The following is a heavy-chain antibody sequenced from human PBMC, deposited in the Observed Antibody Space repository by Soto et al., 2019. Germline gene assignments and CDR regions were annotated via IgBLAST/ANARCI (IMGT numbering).Heavy chain of an antibody. CDR3: ARARYYYDSSGYYYFDF. CDR2: IIPIFGTA. CDR1: GGTFSSYA. D-gene: IGHD3-22*01. Sequence: SVKVSCKASGGTFSSYAISWVRQAPGQGLEWMGGIIPIFGTANYAQKFQGRVTITADESTSTAYMELSSLRSEDTAVYYCARARYYYDSSGYYYFDFWGQGTLVTVSS. V-gene: IGHV1-69*13. J-gene: IGHJ4*02.